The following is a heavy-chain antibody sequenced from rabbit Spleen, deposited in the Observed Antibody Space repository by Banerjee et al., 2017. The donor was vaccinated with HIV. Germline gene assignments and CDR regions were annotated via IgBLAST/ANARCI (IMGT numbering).Heavy chain of an antibody. CDR3: ATYVDYDGAFNL. Sequence: QEQLVESGGGLVQPGGSLKLSCTASGFSFSNKAVMCWVRQAPGKGLEWIACINVITGKAVYASWAKGRFTFSKTSSTTVTLQMTRLTAADTATDFCATYVDYDGAFNLWGPGTLVTVS. J-gene: IGHJ4*01. D-gene: IGHD2-1*01. CDR1: GFSFSNKAV. V-gene: IGHV1S45*01. CDR2: INVITGKA.